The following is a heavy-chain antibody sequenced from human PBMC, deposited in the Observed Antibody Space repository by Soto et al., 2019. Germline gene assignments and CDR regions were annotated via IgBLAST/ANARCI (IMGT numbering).Heavy chain of an antibody. CDR3: ARDHHYDSRGDIDY. D-gene: IGHD3-22*01. CDR2: ISAYNGNT. V-gene: IGHV1-18*04. CDR1: GYTFTSYG. J-gene: IGHJ4*02. Sequence: GVSVKVSCKASGYTFTSYGISWVRQAPGQGLEWMGWISAYNGNTNYAQKLQCRVTMTTDTSTSTAYMELRRLRSDDTAVYYCARDHHYDSRGDIDYWGQGTLVTVSS.